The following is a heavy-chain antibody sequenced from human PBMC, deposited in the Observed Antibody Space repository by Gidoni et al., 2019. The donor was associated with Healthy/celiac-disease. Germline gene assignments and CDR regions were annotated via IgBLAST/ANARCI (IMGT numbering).Heavy chain of an antibody. CDR1: AGPLSRGDSY. D-gene: IGHD4-17*01. Sequence: QVQLQESGPGLVQPSQTLSLTCTVSAGPLSRGDSYWSWIRQPPGKGLEWNGYIYYSGSTYYNPSLKSRVTISVDTSKNQFSLKLSSVTAADTAVYYCASNDYGGNSDFHLDYWGQGTLVTVSS. J-gene: IGHJ4*02. CDR2: IYYSGST. CDR3: ASNDYGGNSDFHLDY. V-gene: IGHV4-30-4*01.